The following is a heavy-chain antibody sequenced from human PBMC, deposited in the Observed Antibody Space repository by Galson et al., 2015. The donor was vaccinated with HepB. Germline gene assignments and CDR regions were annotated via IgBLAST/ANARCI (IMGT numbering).Heavy chain of an antibody. Sequence: SLRLSCAASGFTVSSNYMSWVRQAPGKGLEWVSVIYSGGSTYYADSVKGRFTTSRDNSKNTLYLQMNSLRAEDTAVYYCARSGENYYYYGMDVWGQGTTVTVSS. J-gene: IGHJ6*02. V-gene: IGHV3-53*01. CDR1: GFTVSSNY. CDR2: IYSGGST. CDR3: ARSGENYYYYGMDV.